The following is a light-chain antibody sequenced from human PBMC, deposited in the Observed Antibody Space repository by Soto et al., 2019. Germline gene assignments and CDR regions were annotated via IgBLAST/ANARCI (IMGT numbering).Light chain of an antibody. CDR3: QQYATSPRT. V-gene: IGKV3-20*01. J-gene: IGKJ1*01. CDR1: QPVSSRY. CDR2: GAS. Sequence: EIVLTQSPGTLSFSPGERATLSCRASQPVSSRYLAWYQQKPGQPPRLLIYGASNRATGIPDRFSGSGSGTDFTLTITRLEPEDFAVYYCQQYATSPRTFGQGTKVDIK.